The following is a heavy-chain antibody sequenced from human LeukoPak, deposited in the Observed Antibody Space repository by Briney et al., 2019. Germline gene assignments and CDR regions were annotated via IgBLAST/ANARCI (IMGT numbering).Heavy chain of an antibody. CDR1: GGSISSGSYY. CDR2: IYTSGST. Sequence: SETLSLTCTVSGGSISSGSYYWSWIRQPAGKGLEWIGRIYTSGSTNYNPSLKSRVTISVDTSKNQFSLKLSSVTAADTAVYYCARVGGYSGWDHDAFDIWGQGTMVTVSS. D-gene: IGHD5-12*01. CDR3: ARVGGYSGWDHDAFDI. V-gene: IGHV4-61*02. J-gene: IGHJ3*02.